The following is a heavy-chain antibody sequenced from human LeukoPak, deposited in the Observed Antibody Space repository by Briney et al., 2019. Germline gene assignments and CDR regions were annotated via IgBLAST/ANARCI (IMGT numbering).Heavy chain of an antibody. V-gene: IGHV4-30-4*08. J-gene: IGHJ4*02. CDR3: ARVGKYCGGDCYSVKY. Sequence: PSETLSLTCTVSGVTISSGDYYWSWIRQPPGKILEWIGNIYYRGSTYYNPSLKSRVTISVDTSKNQFSLKLSSVTDADTAVYYCARVGKYCGGDCYSVKYWGQGILVTVSS. D-gene: IGHD2-21*01. CDR2: IYYRGST. CDR1: GVTISSGDYY.